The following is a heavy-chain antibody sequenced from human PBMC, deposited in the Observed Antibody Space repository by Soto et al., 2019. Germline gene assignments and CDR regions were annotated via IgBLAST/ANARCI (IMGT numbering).Heavy chain of an antibody. CDR3: ARDSNIAGGSMDV. D-gene: IGHD2-15*01. J-gene: IGHJ6*02. CDR1: GFTFSSYS. CDR2: ISSSSSYI. Sequence: GGSLRLSCAASGFTFSSYSMNWVRQAPGKGLEWVSSISSSSSYIYYADSVKGRFTISRDNAKNSLYLQMNSLRAEDTAVYYCARDSNIAGGSMDVWGQGTTVTVSS. V-gene: IGHV3-21*01.